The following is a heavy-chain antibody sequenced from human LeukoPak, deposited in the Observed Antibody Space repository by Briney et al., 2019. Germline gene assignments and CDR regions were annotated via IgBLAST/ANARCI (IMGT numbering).Heavy chain of an antibody. J-gene: IGHJ4*02. CDR1: GYPFTSYG. V-gene: IGHV1-18*01. Sequence: ASVKVSCKASGYPFTSYGITWVRQALGQGLEWMGWISAYNHNTNYAQKPQGRVTVTTDTSTSTAYIELRSLRSDDTAVYYCARAGHCSGGSCYVDYWGQGTLVTVSS. CDR2: ISAYNHNT. D-gene: IGHD2-15*01. CDR3: ARAGHCSGGSCYVDY.